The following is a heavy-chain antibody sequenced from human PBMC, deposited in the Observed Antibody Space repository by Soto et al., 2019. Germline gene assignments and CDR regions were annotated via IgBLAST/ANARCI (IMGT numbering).Heavy chain of an antibody. CDR2: IYYSGST. V-gene: IGHV4-39*01. D-gene: IGHD2-15*01. Sequence: SETLSLTCTVSGGSISSSSYYWGWIRQPPGKGLEWIGSIYYSGSTYYNPSLKGRVTISVDTSKNQFSLKLSSVTAADTAVYYCARQGHCSGGSCFGIDYWGQGTLVTVSS. J-gene: IGHJ4*02. CDR3: ARQGHCSGGSCFGIDY. CDR1: GGSISSSSYY.